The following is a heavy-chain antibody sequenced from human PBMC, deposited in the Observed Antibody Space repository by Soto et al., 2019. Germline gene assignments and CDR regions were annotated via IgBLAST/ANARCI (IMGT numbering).Heavy chain of an antibody. CDR2: IYYSGST. D-gene: IGHD3-10*01. CDR3: ARAPRGNYGYPSYFDY. V-gene: IGHV4-61*08. Sequence: PSETLSLTCTVSGGSISSGGYYWSWIRQHPGKGLEWIGYIYYSGSTNYNPSLKSRVTISVDTSKNQFSLKLSSVTAADTAVYYCARAPRGNYGYPSYFDYWGQGTLVT. CDR1: GGSISSGGYY. J-gene: IGHJ4*02.